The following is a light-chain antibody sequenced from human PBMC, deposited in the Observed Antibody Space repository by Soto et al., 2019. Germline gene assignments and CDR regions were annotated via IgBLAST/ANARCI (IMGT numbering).Light chain of an antibody. CDR2: EVS. V-gene: IGLV2-14*01. CDR1: SSDVGGYNY. Sequence: QSVLTQPASVSGSPGQSITISCTGTSSDVGGYNYVSWYQQHPGKAPKLIIFEVSYRPSGISNRFSASKSGDTASLTISGLQADDEADYYCCSSTDSRTHIFGSGTKVTVL. J-gene: IGLJ1*01. CDR3: CSSTDSRTHI.